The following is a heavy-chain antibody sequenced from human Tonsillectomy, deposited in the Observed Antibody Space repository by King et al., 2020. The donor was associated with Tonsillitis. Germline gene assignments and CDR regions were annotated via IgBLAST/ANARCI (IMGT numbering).Heavy chain of an antibody. D-gene: IGHD2-15*01. J-gene: IGHJ6*02. Sequence: VQLQQWGAGLLKPSETLSLTCAVYGGSFSGYYWSWIRQPPGKGLEWIGEVSHSGSTNYNPSLKSRVTISVDTSKNQFSLKLSSVTAADTAVYYCASDYCSGGSCYNCMDVWGQGTTVTVSS. CDR1: GGSFSGYY. CDR3: ASDYCSGGSCYNCMDV. CDR2: VSHSGST. V-gene: IGHV4-34*01.